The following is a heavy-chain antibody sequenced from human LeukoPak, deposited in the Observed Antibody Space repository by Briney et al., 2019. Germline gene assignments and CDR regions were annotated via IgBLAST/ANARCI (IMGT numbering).Heavy chain of an antibody. CDR3: ARIGGCSGGSCLLYNWFDP. Sequence: GESLKISCKGSGYSFTSYWIGWVRQMPGKGLEWMGIIYLGDSDTKYSPSFQGQVTISADKSISTAYLQWSSLKASDTAMYYCARIGGCSGGSCLLYNWFDPWGQGTLVTVSS. CDR2: IYLGDSDT. CDR1: GYSFTSYW. V-gene: IGHV5-51*01. D-gene: IGHD2-15*01. J-gene: IGHJ5*02.